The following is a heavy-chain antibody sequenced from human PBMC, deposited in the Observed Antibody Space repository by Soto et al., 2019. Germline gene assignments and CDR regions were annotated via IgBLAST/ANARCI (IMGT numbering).Heavy chain of an antibody. D-gene: IGHD1-26*01. Sequence: SQTLSLTCAITGASVSSNSAGWSWVRQSPSRGLEWLGRTYYRSKWYYEYAVSVRGRITINPDTSKNQYSLQLNSVTPEDTAVYFCARGEQYSGRIFHFWGQGTLVTVS. J-gene: IGHJ4*01. CDR3: ARGEQYSGRIFHF. CDR2: TYYRSKWYY. CDR1: GASVSSNSAG. V-gene: IGHV6-1*01.